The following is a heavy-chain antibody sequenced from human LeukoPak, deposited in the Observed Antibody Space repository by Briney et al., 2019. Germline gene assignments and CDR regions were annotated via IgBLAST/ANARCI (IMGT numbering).Heavy chain of an antibody. CDR3: ARDLDSGNYFFAY. Sequence: GRSLRLSCAASGFSFGSYGLSWVRQAPGKGPQWVSYISGNGGTTHYADSVEGRFTISRDNAKNSLYLQMSSLRAEDTAVYYCARDLDSGNYFFAYWGQGTPVTVSS. CDR1: GFSFGSYG. CDR2: ISGNGGTT. D-gene: IGHD3-22*01. J-gene: IGHJ4*02. V-gene: IGHV3-48*03.